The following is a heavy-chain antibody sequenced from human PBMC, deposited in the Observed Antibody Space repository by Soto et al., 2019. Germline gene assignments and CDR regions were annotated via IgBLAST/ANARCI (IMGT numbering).Heavy chain of an antibody. CDR1: GFTFSDYY. Sequence: PGGSLRLSCAASGFTFSDYYMSWIRQAPGKGLEWVSYISNSGSTKFYADSVTGRFTISRDNAKNTLYLQMNSLRAEDTAVYYCASGGSSLNFDSWGQGTLVTVSS. CDR3: ASGGSSLNFDS. V-gene: IGHV3-11*04. CDR2: ISNSGSTK. D-gene: IGHD6-6*01. J-gene: IGHJ4*02.